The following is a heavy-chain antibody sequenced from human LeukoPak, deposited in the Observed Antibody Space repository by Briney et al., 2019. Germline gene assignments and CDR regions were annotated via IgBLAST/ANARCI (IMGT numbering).Heavy chain of an antibody. CDR1: GFTFNSSP. Sequence: GGSLRLSCAASGFTFNSSPMTWVRQAPGKGLEWVSGISASTSGTYYADSVKGRFTISRDNSKDTVFLQMNGLRAEVTAVYFCAKSVPQGGHDFRDAFEIWGQGTMVTVSS. CDR2: ISASTSGT. CDR3: AKSVPQGGHDFRDAFEI. J-gene: IGHJ3*02. V-gene: IGHV3-23*01. D-gene: IGHD2-2*01.